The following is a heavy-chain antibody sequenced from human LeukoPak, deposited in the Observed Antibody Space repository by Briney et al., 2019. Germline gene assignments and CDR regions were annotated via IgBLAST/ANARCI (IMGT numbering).Heavy chain of an antibody. CDR3: AKGIYSSGWSYFDY. CDR2: LSGSGITT. D-gene: IGHD6-19*01. Sequence: GGSLRLSCAASGFTFSNSAMSWVRQAPGKGLEWVSTLSGSGITTYYADSVKGRITISGDNSKNTLYLQMNSLRAEDTAVYYCAKGIYSSGWSYFDYWGHGTLATVSS. J-gene: IGHJ4*01. CDR1: GFTFSNSA. V-gene: IGHV3-23*01.